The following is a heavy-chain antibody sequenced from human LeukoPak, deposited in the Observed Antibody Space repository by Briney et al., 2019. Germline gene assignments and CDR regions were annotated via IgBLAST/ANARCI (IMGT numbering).Heavy chain of an antibody. D-gene: IGHD3-10*01. CDR3: AKDPYGSGSYYISYYFDY. Sequence: GGSLRLSCAASGFTFSSYWMSWVRQAPGKGLEWVAFIRYDGSNKYYADSVKGRFTISRDNSKNTLYLQMNSPSADDTAVYYCAKDPYGSGSYYISYYFDYWGQGTLVTVSS. J-gene: IGHJ4*02. CDR2: IRYDGSNK. CDR1: GFTFSSYW. V-gene: IGHV3-30*02.